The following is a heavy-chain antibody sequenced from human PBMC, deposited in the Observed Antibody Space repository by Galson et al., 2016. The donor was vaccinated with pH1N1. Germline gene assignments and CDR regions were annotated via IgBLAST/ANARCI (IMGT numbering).Heavy chain of an antibody. CDR3: ATVLWFGELGGWFDP. D-gene: IGHD3-10*01. CDR1: GGSISSHY. V-gene: IGHV4-59*11. Sequence: ETLSLTCTVSGGSISSHYWGWIRQPPGKGLEWIGYIYYSGSTNYNPSLKSRVTISVDTSKNQFSLKLTSVTAADTAVYFCATVLWFGELGGWFDPWGQGTLVTVSS. J-gene: IGHJ5*02. CDR2: IYYSGST.